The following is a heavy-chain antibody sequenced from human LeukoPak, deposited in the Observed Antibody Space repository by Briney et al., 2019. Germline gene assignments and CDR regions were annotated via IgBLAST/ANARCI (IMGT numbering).Heavy chain of an antibody. CDR3: AAEYMTRNYYYGMDV. CDR2: IVVGSGNT. Sequence: GTSVRVCCTPSGFTFTSSAMQSVRQARGQRPEWIGGIVVGSGNTNYAKKFQERITITTDMSTSPASMELSSLRFEDTAVYYCAAEYMTRNYYYGMDVWGEGTTVTVSS. V-gene: IGHV1-58*02. J-gene: IGHJ6*04. CDR1: GFTFTSSA. D-gene: IGHD1-14*01.